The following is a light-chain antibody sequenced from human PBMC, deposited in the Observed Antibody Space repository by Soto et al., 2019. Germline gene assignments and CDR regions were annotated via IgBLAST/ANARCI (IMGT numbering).Light chain of an antibody. CDR1: QSVTTY. CDR2: DAS. CDR3: QQYGSSPIT. Sequence: EIVLTQSPATLSLSPGERANISCRASQSVTTYLAWYQQKPGQAPRLLIYDASDRATGIPARFSGSGSGTDFTLTISRLEPEDFAVYYCQQYGSSPITFGQGTRLEI. J-gene: IGKJ5*01. V-gene: IGKV3-11*01.